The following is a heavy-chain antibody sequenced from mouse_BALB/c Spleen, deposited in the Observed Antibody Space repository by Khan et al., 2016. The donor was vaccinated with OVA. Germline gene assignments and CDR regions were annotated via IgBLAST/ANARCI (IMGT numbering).Heavy chain of an antibody. CDR1: GFSFSSYS. D-gene: IGHD1-1*01. CDR2: ISSGGTYT. J-gene: IGHJ2*01. CDR3: PRQRGYYGHNPYCDY. V-gene: IGHV5-6-4*01. Sequence: EVMLVESGGGLVRPGGSLKLSCAASGFSFSSYSMSWVRQTPEKRLEWVATISSGGTYTYYPDSVKGRFTISRDNARNTLYLQMSSRKAEDSAMYYCPRQRGYYGHNPYCDYWGQGTTLTVSA.